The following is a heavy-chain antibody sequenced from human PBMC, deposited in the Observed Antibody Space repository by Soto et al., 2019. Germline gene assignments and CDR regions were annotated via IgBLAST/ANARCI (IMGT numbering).Heavy chain of an antibody. CDR3: AREAKLSPKLELRSGDAFDI. CDR2: IYYSGST. Sequence: QVQLQESGPGLVKPSETLSLTCTVSGGSISSYYWSWIRQPPGKGLEWIGYIYYSGSTNYNPSLKSRVTISVDTSKNQFSLKLSSVTAADTAVYYCAREAKLSPKLELRSGDAFDIWGQGTMVTVSS. D-gene: IGHD1-7*01. J-gene: IGHJ3*02. CDR1: GGSISSYY. V-gene: IGHV4-59*01.